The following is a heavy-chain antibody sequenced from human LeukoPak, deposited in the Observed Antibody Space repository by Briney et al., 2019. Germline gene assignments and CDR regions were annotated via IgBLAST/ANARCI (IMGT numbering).Heavy chain of an antibody. CDR3: ARPSDYADFQN. CDR1: GGSISSGTYY. V-gene: IGHV4-61*02. Sequence: SQTLSLTCTVSGGSISSGTYYWHWIRQPAGKGLEWIGRIYPNGITEYNPSLKSRATILLDTSKNQFSLKLSSVTAADTAVYYCARPSDYADFQNWGQGTLVTVSS. J-gene: IGHJ1*01. D-gene: IGHD4-17*01. CDR2: IYPNGIT.